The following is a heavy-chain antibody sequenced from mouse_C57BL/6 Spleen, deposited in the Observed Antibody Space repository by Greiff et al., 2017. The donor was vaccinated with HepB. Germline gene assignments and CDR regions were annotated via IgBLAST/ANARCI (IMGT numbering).Heavy chain of an antibody. J-gene: IGHJ3*01. CDR2: ISDGGSYT. CDR3: ARDLYSNYVLFAY. V-gene: IGHV5-4*01. D-gene: IGHD2-5*01. Sequence: EVQLVESGGGLVKPGGSLKLSCAASGFTFSSYAMSWVRQTPEKRLEWVATISDGGSYTYYPDNVKGRFTISRDNAKNNLYLQMSHLKSEDTAMYYCARDLYSNYVLFAYWGQGTLVTVSA. CDR1: GFTFSSYA.